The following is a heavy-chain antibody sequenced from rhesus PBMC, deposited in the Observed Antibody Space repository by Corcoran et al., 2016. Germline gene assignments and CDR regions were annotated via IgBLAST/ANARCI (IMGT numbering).Heavy chain of an antibody. CDR3: AKWAIGVIIPLDY. J-gene: IGHJ4*01. CDR1: GFTFCSYA. D-gene: IGHD3-22*01. V-gene: IGHV3S5*01. Sequence: EVQLVETGGGLVQPGGSLRLSCAASGFTFCSYAMQLVRQAPGKGLEWISAIISGGGSTYDADSVKGRFTISRDNSKNTLSLQMNSLRAEDTAVYYCAKWAIGVIIPLDYWGQGVLVTVSS. CDR2: IISGGGST.